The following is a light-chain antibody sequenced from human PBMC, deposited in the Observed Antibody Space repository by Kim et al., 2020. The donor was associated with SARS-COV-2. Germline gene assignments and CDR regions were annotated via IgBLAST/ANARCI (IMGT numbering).Light chain of an antibody. J-gene: IGLJ2*01. Sequence: SSELTQDPAVSVALGQTVRITCQGDSLRRYYASWYQQKPGQAPVLVIYGKDSRPSGIPARFSGPRSGDTASLIITGAQAEDEADYYCNSRDSTGAHVVLG. CDR3: NSRDSTGAHVV. CDR2: GKD. CDR1: SLRRYY. V-gene: IGLV3-19*01.